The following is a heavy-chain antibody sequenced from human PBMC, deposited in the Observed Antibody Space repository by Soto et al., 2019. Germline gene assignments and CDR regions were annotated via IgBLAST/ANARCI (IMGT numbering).Heavy chain of an antibody. J-gene: IGHJ4*02. Sequence: GASVKVSCKASGYTFTSYAMHWVRQAPGQRHEWMGWINAGNGNTKYSQKFQGRVTITRNTSASTAYMELSSLRSEDTAVYYCARNLMDYDILTGYNMAYYFDYWGQGTLVTVSS. V-gene: IGHV1-3*01. CDR2: INAGNGNT. D-gene: IGHD3-9*01. CDR3: ARNLMDYDILTGYNMAYYFDY. CDR1: GYTFTSYA.